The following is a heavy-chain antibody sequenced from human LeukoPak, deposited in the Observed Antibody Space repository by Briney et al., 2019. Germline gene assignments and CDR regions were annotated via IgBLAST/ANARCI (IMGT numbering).Heavy chain of an antibody. V-gene: IGHV4-4*07. CDR2: IYTSRST. D-gene: IGHD3-22*01. CDR3: ARDRYYYDSSGYLFDY. CDR1: GGSISSYY. Sequence: SETLSLTCTVSGGSISSYYWSWIRQPAGKGLEWIGRIYTSRSTNYNPSLKSRVTMSVDTSKNQFSLKLSSVTAADTAVYYWARDRYYYDSSGYLFDYWGQGTLVTVSS. J-gene: IGHJ4*02.